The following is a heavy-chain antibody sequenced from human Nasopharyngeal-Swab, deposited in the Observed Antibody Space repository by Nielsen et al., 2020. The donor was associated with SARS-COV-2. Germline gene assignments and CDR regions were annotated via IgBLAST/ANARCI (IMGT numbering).Heavy chain of an antibody. CDR2: IRGDGSDP. V-gene: IGHV3-74*01. D-gene: IGHD2-15*01. CDR1: GFIFSNYW. J-gene: IGHJ4*02. Sequence: GESLKISCAGSGFIFSNYWMHWVRQAPGKGLVWVSRIRGDGSDPSYADSVKGRFTISRDNSEKTLYLQMDSLREDDTAMYYCATDIVDLVASTDFWGQGTRVTVSS. CDR3: ATDIVDLVASTDF.